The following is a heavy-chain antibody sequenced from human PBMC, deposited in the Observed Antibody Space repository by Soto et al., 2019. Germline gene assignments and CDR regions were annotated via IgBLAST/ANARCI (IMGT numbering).Heavy chain of an antibody. Sequence: SDALSLTCTVSGSSISSSSYYWGWIRQPPGKVLEWIGSIYYSGSTYYNPSLKRRVTISVDTSKNQLSLRLSSVTAADTAVYYCARHWAIYSRSTRCYTFDLCGLGPLVTGSS. CDR2: IYYSGST. CDR1: GSSISSSSYY. D-gene: IGHD2-2*02. J-gene: IGHJ5*02. CDR3: ARHWAIYSRSTRCYTFDL. V-gene: IGHV4-39*01.